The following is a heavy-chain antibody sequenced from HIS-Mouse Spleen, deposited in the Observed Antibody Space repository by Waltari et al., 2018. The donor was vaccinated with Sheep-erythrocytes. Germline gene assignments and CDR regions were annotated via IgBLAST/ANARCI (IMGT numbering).Heavy chain of an antibody. Sequence: QLQLQESGPGLVKPSETLSLTCPVSGGSISSSSYYWGWIRQPPGKGLEWIGSIYYSGGTYYNPSLKSRVTISVDTSKNQFSLKLSSVTAADTAVYYCARESGAGSYYNVRDAFDIWGQGTMVTVSS. D-gene: IGHD1-26*01. CDR1: GGSISSSSYY. CDR2: IYYSGGT. V-gene: IGHV4-39*07. J-gene: IGHJ3*02. CDR3: ARESGAGSYYNVRDAFDI.